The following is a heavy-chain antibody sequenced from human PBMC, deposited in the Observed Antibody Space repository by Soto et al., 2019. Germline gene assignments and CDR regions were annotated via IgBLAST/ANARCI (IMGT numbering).Heavy chain of an antibody. V-gene: IGHV3-48*03. J-gene: IGHJ6*02. CDR1: GFTFSSYE. Sequence: GGSLRLSCAASGFTFSSYEMNWVRQAPGKGLEWVSYINSSGSTIYYADSVKGRFTISRDNAKNSLYLQMNSLRVEDTAVYYCARDQSDSSGNYFEFYYYYGMDVWGQGTTVTVSS. CDR3: ARDQSDSSGNYFEFYYYYGMDV. CDR2: INSSGSTI. D-gene: IGHD3-22*01.